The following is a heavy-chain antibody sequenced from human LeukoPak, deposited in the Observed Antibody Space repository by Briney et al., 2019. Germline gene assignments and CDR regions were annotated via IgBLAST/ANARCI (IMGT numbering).Heavy chain of an antibody. J-gene: IGHJ4*02. CDR2: INWNGGST. CDR1: GFPFYDYG. D-gene: IGHD6-19*01. V-gene: IGHV3-20*03. CDR3: ARSSGWYYFDY. Sequence: GGSLRLSFAASGFPFYDYGMRWVRQAPGKGREWVSSINWNGGSTGYAASVKGRFTISRDNAKNSLYLQMNSLRAEDTALYYCARSSGWYYFDYWGQGTLVTVSS.